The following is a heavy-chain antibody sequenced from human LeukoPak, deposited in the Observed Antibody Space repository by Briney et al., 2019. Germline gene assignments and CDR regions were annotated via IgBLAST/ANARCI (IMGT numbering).Heavy chain of an antibody. CDR1: GGSISSYY. D-gene: IGHD2-2*02. Sequence: SETLSLTCTVSGGSISSYYWSWIRQPAGKGLEWIGRIYTSGSTNYNPSLKSRVTISVDTSKNQFSLKLSSVTAADTAVYYCARGRYCSSTSCYTTPYVLRHWGQGTLVTVSS. CDR3: ARGRYCSSTSCYTTPYVLRH. V-gene: IGHV4-4*07. CDR2: IYTSGST. J-gene: IGHJ1*01.